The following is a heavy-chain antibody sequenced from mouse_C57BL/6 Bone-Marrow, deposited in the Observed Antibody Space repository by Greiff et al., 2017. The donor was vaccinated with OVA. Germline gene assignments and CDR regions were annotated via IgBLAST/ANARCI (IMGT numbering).Heavy chain of an antibody. D-gene: IGHD1-1*01. J-gene: IGHJ3*01. CDR2: ISSGSSTI. CDR1: GFTFSDYG. V-gene: IGHV5-17*01. Sequence: EVMLVESGGGLVKPGGSLKLSCAASGFTFSDYGKHWVRQAPEKGLEWVAYISSGSSTIYYADTVKGRFTISRDNAKNTLFLQMTSLRSEDTAMYYCARSSPWFAYWGQGTLVTVSA. CDR3: ARSSPWFAY.